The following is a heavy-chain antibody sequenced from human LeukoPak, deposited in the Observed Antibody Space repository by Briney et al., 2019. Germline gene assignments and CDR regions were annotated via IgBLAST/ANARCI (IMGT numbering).Heavy chain of an antibody. CDR3: ARGPGYGGPYYFDY. Sequence: PGGSLRLSCAASGFNFSSYSMNWVRQAPGKGLEWVSSISSSSSYIYYADSVKGRFTISRDNAKNLLYLQMNSLRAEDTAVYYCARGPGYGGPYYFDYWGQGTLVTVSS. V-gene: IGHV3-21*06. CDR2: ISSSSSYI. CDR1: GFNFSSYS. J-gene: IGHJ4*02. D-gene: IGHD4-23*01.